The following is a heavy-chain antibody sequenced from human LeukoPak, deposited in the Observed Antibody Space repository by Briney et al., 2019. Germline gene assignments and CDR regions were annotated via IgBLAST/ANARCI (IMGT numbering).Heavy chain of an antibody. V-gene: IGHV1-3*01. Sequence: ASVNVSCKGSGYTFTNYAVHWVRQAPGQRLEWLGWINPGNGDTKYSQNFQGRVTVTSDTSAATAYVELNSLRSEDTAVYYCASGYCTNGVCYILDYWGQGTLVTVSS. CDR2: INPGNGDT. D-gene: IGHD2-8*01. J-gene: IGHJ4*02. CDR1: GYTFTNYA. CDR3: ASGYCTNGVCYILDY.